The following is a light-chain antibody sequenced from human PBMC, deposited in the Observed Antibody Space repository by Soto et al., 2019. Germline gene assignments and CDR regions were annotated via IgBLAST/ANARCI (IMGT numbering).Light chain of an antibody. V-gene: IGKV3-15*01. CDR1: QSVSSN. J-gene: IGKJ1*01. CDR3: QQRINWPPAWA. Sequence: EIVMTQSPATLSVSPGERATLSCRASQSVSSNLAWYQQKPGQAPRLLIYGASTRATGIPARFSGSGSGTEFTLTISSLEPEDFAVYYCQQRINWPPAWAFGQGTKVDIK. CDR2: GAS.